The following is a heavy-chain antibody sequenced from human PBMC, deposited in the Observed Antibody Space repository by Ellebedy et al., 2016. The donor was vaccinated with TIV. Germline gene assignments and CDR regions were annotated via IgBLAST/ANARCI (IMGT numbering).Heavy chain of an antibody. Sequence: SETLSLTXAVYGGSFSGYYWSWIRQPPGKGLEWIGEINHSGSTNYNPSLKSRVTISVDTSKNQFSLKLSSVTAADTAVYYCARVRRNGYSGYERFRWFDPWGQGTLVTVSS. CDR2: INHSGST. D-gene: IGHD5-12*01. V-gene: IGHV4-34*01. J-gene: IGHJ5*02. CDR3: ARVRRNGYSGYERFRWFDP. CDR1: GGSFSGYY.